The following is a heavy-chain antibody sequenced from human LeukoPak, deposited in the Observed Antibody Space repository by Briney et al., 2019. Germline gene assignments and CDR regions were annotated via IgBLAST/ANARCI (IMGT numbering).Heavy chain of an antibody. CDR1: GYTLTELS. CDR2: FDPEDGET. D-gene: IGHD6-19*01. Sequence: ASVKVCCKVSGYTLTELSMHWVRQAPGKGLEWMGGFDPEDGETIYAQKFQGRVTMTEDTSTDTAYMELSSLRSEDTAVYYCATRGAVAGTYGDYWGQGTLVTVSS. CDR3: ATRGAVAGTYGDY. V-gene: IGHV1-24*01. J-gene: IGHJ4*02.